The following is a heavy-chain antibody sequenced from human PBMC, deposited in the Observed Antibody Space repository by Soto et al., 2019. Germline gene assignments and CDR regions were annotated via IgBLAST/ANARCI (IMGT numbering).Heavy chain of an antibody. Sequence: QVHLVQSGAEVKKPGSSVKVSCKASGGTFSNYTVSWVRQAPGQGLEWMGRTIPILGVANYAQKFKGRVTITADKSTSTAYMALSSLRSEDTAVYYCAITWGQGWFDPWGQGTLVTVSS. J-gene: IGHJ5*02. D-gene: IGHD1-20*01. CDR2: TIPILGVA. V-gene: IGHV1-69*02. CDR3: AITWGQGWFDP. CDR1: GGTFSNYT.